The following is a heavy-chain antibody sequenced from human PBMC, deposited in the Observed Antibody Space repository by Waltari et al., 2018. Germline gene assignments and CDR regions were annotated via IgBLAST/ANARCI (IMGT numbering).Heavy chain of an antibody. CDR1: VGSISSGSYY. CDR2: IYTSGST. Sequence: QVQLQESGPGLLKPSQTLSLTCTVSVGSISSGSYYCRWIRQPAGKGLEWIGRIYTSGSTNYNHSLKSRVTISVDTSKNQFSLKLSSVTAADTAVYYCARGARFNAFDIWGQGTMVTVSS. D-gene: IGHD3-3*01. J-gene: IGHJ3*02. V-gene: IGHV4-61*02. CDR3: ARGARFNAFDI.